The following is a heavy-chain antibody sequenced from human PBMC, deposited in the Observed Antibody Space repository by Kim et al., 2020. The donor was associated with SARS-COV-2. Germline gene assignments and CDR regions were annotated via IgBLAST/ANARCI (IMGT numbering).Heavy chain of an antibody. CDR3: ASALGH. D-gene: IGHD3-16*02. CDR1: GDSLSSDY. J-gene: IGHJ4*02. Sequence: SETLSLTCTVSGDSLSSDYWSWNRQPAGKGLEWIGRIYTSGRTNYNPSLQSRVTMSVDMFKNQFSLKLSSVTAADTAVYYCASALGHWGQGTLVTVPS. V-gene: IGHV4-4*07. CDR2: IYTSGRT.